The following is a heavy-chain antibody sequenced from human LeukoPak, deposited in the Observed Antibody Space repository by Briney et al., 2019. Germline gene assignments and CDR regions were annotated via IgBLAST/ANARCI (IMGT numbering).Heavy chain of an antibody. Sequence: GGSLRLSCAASGFTFSSYWLHWVRQAPGKGLVWVSRLNNDGSSTSYADSVKGRFTISRDNAKNTLYLQMNSLRAEDTAVYYCARDLKRYSSSWYAEYNYWGQGTLVTVSS. V-gene: IGHV3-74*01. CDR2: LNNDGSST. D-gene: IGHD6-13*01. CDR3: ARDLKRYSSSWYAEYNY. CDR1: GFTFSSYW. J-gene: IGHJ4*02.